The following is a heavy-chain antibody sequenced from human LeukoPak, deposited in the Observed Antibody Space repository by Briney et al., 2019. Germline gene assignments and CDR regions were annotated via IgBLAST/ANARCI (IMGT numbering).Heavy chain of an antibody. V-gene: IGHV1-46*01. D-gene: IGHD4-17*01. Sequence: ASVKVSCKAFGYTFSSYYMHWMRQAPGQGPEWMGIINPSGGSTSYAQKFQGRVTMTRDTSTSTVYMELTSLRSEDTAVYYCARDSGLTTVTPKYYFDYWGQGTLVTVSS. CDR3: ARDSGLTTVTPKYYFDY. J-gene: IGHJ4*02. CDR1: GYTFSSYY. CDR2: INPSGGST.